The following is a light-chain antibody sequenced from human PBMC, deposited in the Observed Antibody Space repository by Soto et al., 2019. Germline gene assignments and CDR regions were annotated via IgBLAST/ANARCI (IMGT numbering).Light chain of an antibody. J-gene: IGKJ5*01. CDR3: QQLNTYPT. CDR1: QSISSW. Sequence: DIQMTQSPSTLSACVGDRVTITFRASQSISSWLAWYQQKPGKAPKLLIYDASSLESGVPSRFSGSGYGTEFTLTISGLQPEDFATYYCQQLNTYPTFGQGTRLEI. V-gene: IGKV1-5*01. CDR2: DAS.